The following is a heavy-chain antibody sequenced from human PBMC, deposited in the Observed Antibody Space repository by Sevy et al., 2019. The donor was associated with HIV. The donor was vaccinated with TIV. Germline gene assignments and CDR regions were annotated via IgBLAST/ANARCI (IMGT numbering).Heavy chain of an antibody. D-gene: IGHD4-17*01. Sequence: GGSLRLSCAASGFTFSGSAMHWVRQASGKGLEWVGRIRSKANSYATAYAASVKVRFTISRDDSKNTAYLQMNSLKTEDTAVYYCTRTTVTNDAFDIWGQGTMVTVSS. V-gene: IGHV3-73*01. CDR3: TRTTVTNDAFDI. J-gene: IGHJ3*02. CDR1: GFTFSGSA. CDR2: IRSKANSYAT.